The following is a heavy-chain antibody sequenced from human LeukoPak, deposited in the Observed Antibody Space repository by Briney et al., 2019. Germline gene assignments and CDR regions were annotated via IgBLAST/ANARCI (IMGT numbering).Heavy chain of an antibody. J-gene: IGHJ4*02. Sequence: SETLSHTCTVSGGSVSSGSYYWSWIRQPPGKGLEWIGYIYYSGSTNYNPSLKSRVTISVDTSRNQFSLTMTSMTAADTAIYYCTRGGGSGYYFGIPRYYFDAWGQGVLVTVSS. CDR3: TRGGGSGYYFGIPRYYFDA. V-gene: IGHV4-61*01. CDR2: IYYSGST. CDR1: GGSVSSGSYY. D-gene: IGHD3-22*01.